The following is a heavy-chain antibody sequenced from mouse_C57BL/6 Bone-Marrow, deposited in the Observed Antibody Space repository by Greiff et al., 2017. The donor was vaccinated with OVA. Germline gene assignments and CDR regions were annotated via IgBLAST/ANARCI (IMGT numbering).Heavy chain of an antibody. Sequence: ESGPGMVKPSQSLSLTCTVTGYSITSGYDWHWIRHFPGNKLEWMGYISYSGSTNYNPSLKSRISITHDTSKNHFFLKLNSVTTEDTATYYCARELRFYYFDYWGQGTTLTVSS. J-gene: IGHJ2*01. D-gene: IGHD1-1*01. CDR1: GYSITSGYD. CDR2: ISYSGST. V-gene: IGHV3-1*01. CDR3: ARELRFYYFDY.